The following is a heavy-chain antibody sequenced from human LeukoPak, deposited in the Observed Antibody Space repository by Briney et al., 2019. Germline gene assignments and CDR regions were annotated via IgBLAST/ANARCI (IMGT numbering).Heavy chain of an antibody. CDR3: ARGWRYFDY. CDR2: ISGSGGST. Sequence: PGGSLRLSCAASGFTFSSYGMSWVRQAPGKGLEWVSAISGSGGSTYYADSVKGRFTISRDNSKNTLYLQMNSLRAEDTAIYYCARGWRYFDYWGQGTLVTVSS. D-gene: IGHD3-3*01. V-gene: IGHV3-23*01. J-gene: IGHJ4*02. CDR1: GFTFSSYG.